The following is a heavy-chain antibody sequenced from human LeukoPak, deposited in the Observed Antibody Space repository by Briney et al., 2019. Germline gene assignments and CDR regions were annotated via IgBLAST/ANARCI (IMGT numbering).Heavy chain of an antibody. CDR3: ASIPDCSSTSCYATDY. CDR2: INPSGGST. V-gene: IGHV1-46*01. CDR1: GYTFTSYY. D-gene: IGHD2-2*01. Sequence: ASVKVSCKASGYTFTSYYMHWARQAPGQGLEWMGIINPSGGSTSYAQKFQGRVTMTRDMSTSTVYMELSSLRSEDTAVYYCASIPDCSSTSCYATDYWGQGTLVTVSS. J-gene: IGHJ4*02.